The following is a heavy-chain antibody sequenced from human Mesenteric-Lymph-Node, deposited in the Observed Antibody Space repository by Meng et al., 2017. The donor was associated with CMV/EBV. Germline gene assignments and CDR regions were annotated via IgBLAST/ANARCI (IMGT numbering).Heavy chain of an antibody. CDR2: IKEDGSAK. J-gene: IGHJ4*02. V-gene: IGHV3-7*01. CDR1: GFSFRSDW. CDR3: ARGFGYCSGGNCYVGGVDY. Sequence: GGSLRLSCAASGFSFRSDWMSWVRQAPGKGLEWVANIKEDGSAKYYVDSVEGRFTISRDNAKNSLYLQINSLRAEDTAVYYCARGFGYCSGGNCYVGGVDYWGQGTLVTVSS. D-gene: IGHD2-15*01.